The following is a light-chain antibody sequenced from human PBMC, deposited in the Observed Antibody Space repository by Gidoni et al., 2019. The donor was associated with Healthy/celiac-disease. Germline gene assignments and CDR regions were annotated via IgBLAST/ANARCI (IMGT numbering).Light chain of an antibody. CDR1: SSDVGGYNY. J-gene: IGLJ1*01. V-gene: IGLV2-14*03. Sequence: QSALTQPASVSGSPGQSLTIPCTGTSSDVGGYNYVSWYQQHPGKAPKLMIYDVSNRPSGVSNRFSGSKSGNTASLTISGLRAEDEADYYCSSYTSSSTLYVFGTGTKVTVL. CDR3: SSYTSSSTLYV. CDR2: DVS.